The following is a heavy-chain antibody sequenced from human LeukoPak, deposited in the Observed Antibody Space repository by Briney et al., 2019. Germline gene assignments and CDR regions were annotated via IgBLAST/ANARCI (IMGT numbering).Heavy chain of an antibody. Sequence: PGGSLRLSCAASGFTFSDYYMSWIRQAPGKGLEWVSYISSSGSTIYYADSVKGRFTISRDNAKNSLYLQMNSLRAEDTAVYYCAKVASIAAAGEFGSWGQGTLVTVSS. CDR2: ISSSGSTI. CDR1: GFTFSDYY. J-gene: IGHJ4*02. V-gene: IGHV3-11*01. D-gene: IGHD6-13*01. CDR3: AKVASIAAAGEFGS.